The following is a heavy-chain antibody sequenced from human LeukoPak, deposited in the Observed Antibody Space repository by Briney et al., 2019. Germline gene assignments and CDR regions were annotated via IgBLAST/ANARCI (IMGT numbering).Heavy chain of an antibody. Sequence: GGSLRLSCVASGFSFSNYWMNWVRQAPGKGLEWVANIKEDGSEKYYVDSVKGRFTISRDNAKNSLYLQMSSLRAEDTAVYYCAKDRSWNYPNYFDYWGQGTLVTVSS. V-gene: IGHV3-7*03. J-gene: IGHJ4*02. CDR2: IKEDGSEK. CDR1: GFSFSNYW. D-gene: IGHD1-7*01. CDR3: AKDRSWNYPNYFDY.